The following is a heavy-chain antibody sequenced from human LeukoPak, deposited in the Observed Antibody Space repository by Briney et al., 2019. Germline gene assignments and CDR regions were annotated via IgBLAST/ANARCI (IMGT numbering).Heavy chain of an antibody. Sequence: GGSLRLSCAASGFTFSSYDMHWVRQATGKGLGWISAIGTAGDTYYPGSVKGRFTISRENAKNSLYLQMNSMSAGDTAVYYCAKRNTMIVVVSTDYGMDVWGQGTTVTVSS. CDR3: AKRNTMIVVVSTDYGMDV. D-gene: IGHD3-22*01. V-gene: IGHV3-13*01. J-gene: IGHJ6*02. CDR1: GFTFSSYD. CDR2: IGTAGDT.